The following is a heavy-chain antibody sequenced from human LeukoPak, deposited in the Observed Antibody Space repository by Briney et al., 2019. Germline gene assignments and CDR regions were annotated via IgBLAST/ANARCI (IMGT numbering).Heavy chain of an antibody. J-gene: IGHJ6*01. CDR1: GFTFSSYG. D-gene: IGHD2-21*01. CDR2: TWYDGRNN. CDR3: AREVAPLYFHYGMDV. Sequence: GGSLRLSCAASGFTFSSYGMHWVRQAPGKGPEWVAVTWYDGRNNYYAASVKGRFTISRDDSKTTVYLLMNSLRAEDTAVYYCAREVAPLYFHYGMDVWGEGTTVTVSS. V-gene: IGHV3-33*01.